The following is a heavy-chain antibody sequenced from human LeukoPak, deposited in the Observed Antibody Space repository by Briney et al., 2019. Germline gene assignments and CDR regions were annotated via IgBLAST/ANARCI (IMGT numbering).Heavy chain of an antibody. CDR3: ARGRLGYSSGWHHTGADY. J-gene: IGHJ4*02. V-gene: IGHV4-34*01. CDR1: GGSFSGYY. D-gene: IGHD6-19*01. Sequence: SETLSLTCAVYGGSFSGYYWSWIRQPPGKGLEWIGEINHSGSTNYNPSLKSRVTISVDTSKNQFSLKLSSVTAADTAVYYCARGRLGYSSGWHHTGADYWGQGALVTVSS. CDR2: INHSGST.